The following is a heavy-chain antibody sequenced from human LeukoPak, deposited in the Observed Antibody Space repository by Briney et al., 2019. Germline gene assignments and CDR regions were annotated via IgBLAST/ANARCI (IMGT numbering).Heavy chain of an antibody. J-gene: IGHJ4*02. D-gene: IGHD3-22*01. CDR2: ISGSGGST. V-gene: IGHV3-23*01. Sequence: GGSLRLSCAASGFTFSSYAMSWVRQAPGKGLEWVSAISGSGGSTYYADSVKGRFTISRDNSKNTLYLQMNSLRAEDTALYYCARARNDYDSNGFSFLDYWGQGTLVTVSS. CDR1: GFTFSSYA. CDR3: ARARNDYDSNGFSFLDY.